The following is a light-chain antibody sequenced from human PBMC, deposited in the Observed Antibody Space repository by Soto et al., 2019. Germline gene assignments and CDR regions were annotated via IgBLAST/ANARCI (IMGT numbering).Light chain of an antibody. CDR3: ATWDSSLSAGV. J-gene: IGLJ3*02. CDR2: NNN. Sequence: QSVLTQPPSVSGTPGQRVTISCSGSSSNVGSNTVHWYQQVPGTAPKLLIFNNNQRPSGVPDRFSGSTSGTSASLAISGLQSEDESDYYCATWDSSLSAGVFGGGTKLTVL. CDR1: SSNVGSNT. V-gene: IGLV1-44*01.